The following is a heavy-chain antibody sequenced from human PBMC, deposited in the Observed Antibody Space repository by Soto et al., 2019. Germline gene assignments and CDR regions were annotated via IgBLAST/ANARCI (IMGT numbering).Heavy chain of an antibody. Sequence: GGSLRLSCAASGFTFSSYGMHWVRQAPGKGLEWVAVIWYDGSNKYYADSVKGRFTISRDNSKNTLYLQMNSLRAEDTAVYYCARSTPHCSGGSSYSDYFDYWGQGTLVTVSS. CDR3: ARSTPHCSGGSSYSDYFDY. CDR2: IWYDGSNK. D-gene: IGHD2-15*01. J-gene: IGHJ4*02. CDR1: GFTFSSYG. V-gene: IGHV3-33*01.